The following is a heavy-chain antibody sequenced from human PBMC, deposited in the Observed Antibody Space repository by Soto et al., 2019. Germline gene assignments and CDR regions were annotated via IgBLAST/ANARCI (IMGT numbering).Heavy chain of an antibody. J-gene: IGHJ4*02. V-gene: IGHV1-69*13. CDR1: GGTFNSYG. Sequence: GASVKVSCKASGGTFNSYGISWVRQAPGQGLQWMGGIIPNFGTTSYAQEFQGRVTVSADESMSTVYMELSSLRSEDTAVYYCASSPRADTSGYFLHWGQGTLVTVSS. D-gene: IGHD3-22*01. CDR3: ASSPRADTSGYFLH. CDR2: IIPNFGTT.